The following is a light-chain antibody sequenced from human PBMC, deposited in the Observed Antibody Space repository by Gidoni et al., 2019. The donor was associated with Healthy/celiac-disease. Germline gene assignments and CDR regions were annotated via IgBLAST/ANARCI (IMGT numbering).Light chain of an antibody. J-gene: IGKJ2*01. Sequence: DIQMTQSPSSLSASVGDRVTITCRASQSISSYLNWYQQKPGNAPKLLIYAASRLQSGVPSRFSGSGSGTDFTLPISSLQPEDFATYYCQQSYSTPPYTFGQGTRLEIK. V-gene: IGKV1-39*01. CDR1: QSISSY. CDR3: QQSYSTPPYT. CDR2: AAS.